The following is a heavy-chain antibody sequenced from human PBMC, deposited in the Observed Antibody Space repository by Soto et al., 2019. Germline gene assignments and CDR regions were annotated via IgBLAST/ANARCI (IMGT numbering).Heavy chain of an antibody. CDR3: ARAVAVPADFDY. CDR1: GYTFTGYA. D-gene: IGHD6-19*01. J-gene: IGHJ4*02. Sequence: QVQLVQSGAEEKKPGASVKVSCKASGYTFTGYAMHWVRQAPGQRLDWMGWINAGNGNTKYSQKFQGRVTITRDTAAITAYMELSSLRSEYTAVYYCARAVAVPADFDYWGQGTLVTVSS. CDR2: INAGNGNT. V-gene: IGHV1-3*05.